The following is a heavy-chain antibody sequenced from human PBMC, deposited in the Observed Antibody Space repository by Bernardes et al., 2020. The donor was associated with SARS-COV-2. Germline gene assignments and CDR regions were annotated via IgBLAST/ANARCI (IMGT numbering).Heavy chain of an antibody. Sequence: VGSLSLSCAASGFTLSSYSMNWVRQAPGKGLEWVSSISSSSSYIYYADSVKGRFTISRDNAKNSLYLQMNSLRAEDTAVYYCASLAVDIVVVPGAISGDYYGMDVWGQGTTVTVSS. J-gene: IGHJ6*02. V-gene: IGHV3-21*01. CDR1: GFTLSSYS. D-gene: IGHD2-2*02. CDR3: ASLAVDIVVVPGAISGDYYGMDV. CDR2: ISSSSSYI.